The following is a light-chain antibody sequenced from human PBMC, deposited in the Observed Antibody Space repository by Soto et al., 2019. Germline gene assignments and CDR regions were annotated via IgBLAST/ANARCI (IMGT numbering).Light chain of an antibody. V-gene: IGKV3-20*01. Sequence: ENVLTQSPGTLSWSPGERATLSCRASQTLSSSYLAWYQQKPGQAPRLLIYGASIRATGIPDMFSGSGSGTDLTLNISRLEPEDFAVYYCQQFATSPLTFGGGTKVEIK. CDR2: GAS. J-gene: IGKJ4*01. CDR3: QQFATSPLT. CDR1: QTLSSSY.